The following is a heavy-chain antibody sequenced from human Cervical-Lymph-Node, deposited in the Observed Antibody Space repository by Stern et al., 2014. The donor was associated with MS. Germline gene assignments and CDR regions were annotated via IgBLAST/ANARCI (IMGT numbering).Heavy chain of an antibody. CDR1: GFTFRNYW. Sequence: MQLVQSGGGLVQPGESLRLSCAVSGFTFRNYWMTWVRQAPGKGLEWVASIKPDETAKTYMASVKGRFTISGDTRNNPLYLQLNSLRAEDTAVYSCARAVRELGTWGQGTLVTVSS. CDR2: IKPDETAK. J-gene: IGHJ5*02. CDR3: ARAVRELGT. D-gene: IGHD1-7*01. V-gene: IGHV3-7*01.